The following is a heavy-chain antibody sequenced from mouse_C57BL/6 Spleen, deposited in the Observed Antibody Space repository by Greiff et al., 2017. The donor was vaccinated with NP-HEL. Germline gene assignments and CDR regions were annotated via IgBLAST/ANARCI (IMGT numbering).Heavy chain of an antibody. D-gene: IGHD1-1*01. J-gene: IGHJ4*01. V-gene: IGHV7-3*01. Sequence: EVQGVESGGGLVQPGGSLSLSCAASGFTFTDYYMSWVRQPPGKALEWLGFIRSKANGYTTEYSASVKGRFTISRDNSQSILYLQMNALRAEDSATYYCARYLLRSYAMDYWGQGTSVTVSS. CDR1: GFTFTDYY. CDR2: IRSKANGYTT. CDR3: ARYLLRSYAMDY.